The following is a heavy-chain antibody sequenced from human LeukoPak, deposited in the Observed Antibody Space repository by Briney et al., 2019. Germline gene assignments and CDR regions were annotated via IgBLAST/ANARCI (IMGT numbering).Heavy chain of an antibody. CDR2: ISSSSSYI. D-gene: IGHD6-19*01. J-gene: IGHJ4*02. CDR1: GFTFSSYS. Sequence: GGSLRLSCAASGFTFSSYSMNWVRQAPGKGLEWVSSISSSSSYIYYADSVKGRFTISRGNAKNSLYLQMNSLRAEDTAVYYCARAVAGTGGTDYWGQGTLVTVSS. CDR3: ARAVAGTGGTDY. V-gene: IGHV3-21*01.